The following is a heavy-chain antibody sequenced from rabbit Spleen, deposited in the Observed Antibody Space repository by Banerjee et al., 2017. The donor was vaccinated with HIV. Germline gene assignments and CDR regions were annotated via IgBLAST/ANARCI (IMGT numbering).Heavy chain of an antibody. V-gene: IGHV1S40*01. CDR2: IYGDRSGST. Sequence: QSLGESGGDLVKPGASLTLTCTASGFSFSSSYYMCWVRQAPGKGLECIACIYGDRSGSTYYANWAKGRFTISRTSSTTVTLEMTSLTAADTATYFCARGSAAMTMVITGFYLNLWGPGTLVTVS. D-gene: IGHD2-1*01. CDR1: GFSFSSSYY. J-gene: IGHJ4*01. CDR3: ARGSAAMTMVITGFYLNL.